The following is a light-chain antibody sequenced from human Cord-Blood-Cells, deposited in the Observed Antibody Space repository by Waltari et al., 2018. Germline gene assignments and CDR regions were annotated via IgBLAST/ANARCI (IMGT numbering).Light chain of an antibody. V-gene: IGKV3-20*01. J-gene: IGKJ2*03. CDR1: QSVSSSY. CDR2: GAS. Sequence: EIVLTPSPGTLSLSPGERATIYCRASQSVSSSYLAWYQQKPGQAPRLLIYGASSRATGIPDRFSGSGSGTDFTLTISRLEPEDFAVYYCQQYGSSPRSFGQGTKLEIK. CDR3: QQYGSSPRS.